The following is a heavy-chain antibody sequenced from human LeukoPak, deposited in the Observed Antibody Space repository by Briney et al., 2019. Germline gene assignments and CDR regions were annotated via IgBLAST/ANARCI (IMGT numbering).Heavy chain of an antibody. CDR3: AKDVYSSGSYQFDY. D-gene: IGHD3-10*01. CDR1: GFTFSDYY. CDR2: ISSSGSTI. J-gene: IGHJ4*02. V-gene: IGHV3-11*01. Sequence: PGGSLRLSCAASGFTFSDYYMSWIRQAPGKGLEWVSYISSSGSTIYYADSVKGRFTISRDNSKNTLYLQMNSLRAEDTAVYYCAKDVYSSGSYQFDYWGQGTLVTVSS.